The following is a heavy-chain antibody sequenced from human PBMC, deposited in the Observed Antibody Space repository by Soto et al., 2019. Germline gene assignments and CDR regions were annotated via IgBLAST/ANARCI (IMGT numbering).Heavy chain of an antibody. CDR3: ARGSFCGGSCYWPYFDY. J-gene: IGHJ4*02. V-gene: IGHV4-34*01. CDR1: GGSFSGYY. D-gene: IGHD2-15*01. CDR2: INHSGST. Sequence: QVQLQQWGAGLLKPSETLSLTCAVYGGSFSGYYWSWIRQPPGTGLEWIGEINHSGSTNYNPSLKRRVTPSVDTSKTQFSLKLSSVTAADTAVYYCARGSFCGGSCYWPYFDYWGQGTLVTVSS.